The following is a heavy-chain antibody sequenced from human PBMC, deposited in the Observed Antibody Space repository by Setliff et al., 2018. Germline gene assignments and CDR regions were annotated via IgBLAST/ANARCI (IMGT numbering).Heavy chain of an antibody. V-gene: IGHV4-30-4*02. CDR1: GGSISSGDYY. D-gene: IGHD4-17*01. Sequence: SETLSLTCTVSGGSISSGDYYWSWIRQPPGKGLEWIGYIYYSGSTYYNPSLKSRVTISVDTSKNQFSLKLSSVTAADTAVYYCARVPATVTTFYYYYMDVWGKGTTVTVSS. J-gene: IGHJ6*03. CDR2: IYYSGST. CDR3: ARVPATVTTFYYYYMDV.